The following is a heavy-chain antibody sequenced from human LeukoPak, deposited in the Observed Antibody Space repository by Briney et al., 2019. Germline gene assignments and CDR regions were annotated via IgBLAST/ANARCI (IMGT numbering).Heavy chain of an antibody. CDR3: ARRSQWLVGAFDY. J-gene: IGHJ4*02. CDR2: INHSGST. V-gene: IGHV4-34*01. CDR1: GGSFSGYY. D-gene: IGHD6-19*01. Sequence: SETLSLTCAVYGGSFSGYYWSWIRQPPGKGLEWIGEINHSGSTNYNPSLKSRVTISVDTSKNQFSLKLSSVTATETAVYYCARRSQWLVGAFDYWGQGTLVTVSS.